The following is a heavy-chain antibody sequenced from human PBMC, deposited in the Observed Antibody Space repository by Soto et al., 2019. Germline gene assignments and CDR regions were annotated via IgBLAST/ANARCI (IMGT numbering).Heavy chain of an antibody. CDR3: ARYSSSWSDPPPRSNWFDP. CDR1: GYTFTSYG. Sequence: QVQLVQSGAEVKKPGASVKVSCKASGYTFTSYGISWVRQAPGQGLEWMGWISAYNGNTNYAQKLQGRVTMTTDTSTSTAYMELRSLRSDDTAVYYCARYSSSWSDPPPRSNWFDPWGQETLVTVSS. V-gene: IGHV1-18*01. D-gene: IGHD6-13*01. CDR2: ISAYNGNT. J-gene: IGHJ5*02.